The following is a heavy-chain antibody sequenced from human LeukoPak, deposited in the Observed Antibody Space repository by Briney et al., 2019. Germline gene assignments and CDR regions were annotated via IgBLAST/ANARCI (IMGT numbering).Heavy chain of an antibody. D-gene: IGHD7-27*01. V-gene: IGHV3-21*01. J-gene: IGHJ3*02. CDR1: GFTFSSYS. CDR3: ARDPPPGDAFDI. Sequence: GGSLRLSCAASGFTFSSYSMNWVRQAPGKGLEWVSSISSSSSYIYYADSVKGRFTISRDNAKNSLYLQMNSLRAEDTAVYYCARDPPPGDAFDIWGQGTMVTVSS. CDR2: ISSSSSYI.